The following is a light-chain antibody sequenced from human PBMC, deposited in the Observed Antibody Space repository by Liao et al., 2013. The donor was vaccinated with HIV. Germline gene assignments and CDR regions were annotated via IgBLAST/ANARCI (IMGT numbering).Light chain of an antibody. CDR2: EDS. CDR1: KLGNKF. J-gene: IGLJ3*02. V-gene: IGLV3-1*01. CDR3: QAWDSNSWV. Sequence: SYEMSQPPSVSVSPGQTASVTCSGDKLGNKFVSWYQQRPGQSPVLVIYEDSKRPSGIPERFSGSNSGNTATLTISETQAMDEADYYCQAWDSNSWVFGGGTELTVL.